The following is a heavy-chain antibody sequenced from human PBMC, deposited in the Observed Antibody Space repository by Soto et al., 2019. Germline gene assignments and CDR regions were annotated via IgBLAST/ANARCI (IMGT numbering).Heavy chain of an antibody. CDR2: IYYSGST. V-gene: IGHV4-31*03. CDR1: GGSISSGGYY. Sequence: QVQLQESGPGLVKPSQTLSLTCTVSGGSISSGGYYWSCIRQHPGKGLEWIGYIYYSGSTYYNPSLKSRVTISVDTSKNQFSLKLSSVTAADTAVYYCARAAHYSSPFRWFDPWGQGTLVTVSS. J-gene: IGHJ5*02. CDR3: ARAAHYSSPFRWFDP. D-gene: IGHD6-13*01.